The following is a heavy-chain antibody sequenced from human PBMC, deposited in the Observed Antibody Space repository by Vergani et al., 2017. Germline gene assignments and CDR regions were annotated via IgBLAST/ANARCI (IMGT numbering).Heavy chain of an antibody. CDR3: ARHRGSGSFFPSSYFYGMDV. CDR2: IHHSGDT. CDR1: DSSIMTNPY. D-gene: IGHD3-10*01. J-gene: IGHJ6*02. V-gene: IGHV4-38-2*01. Sequence: QVQLQESGPGLVKPSETLTLTCDVSDSSIMTNPYWGWFRQSPGKGLEWIGCIHHSGDTHNNSSLKSRVSISLVSSTEFSLSLISVTAADTAIYYCARHRGSGSFFPSSYFYGMDVWGHGTTVTVSS.